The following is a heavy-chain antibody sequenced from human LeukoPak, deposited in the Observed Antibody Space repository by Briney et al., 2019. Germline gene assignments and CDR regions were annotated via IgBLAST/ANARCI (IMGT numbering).Heavy chain of an antibody. CDR1: GFTFSSYW. Sequence: GGSLRLSCAASGFTFSSYWMSWVRQASGKGLEWVANIKQDGSEKYYVDSVKGRFTISRDNAKNSLYLQMNSLRAEDTAVYYCARGEYCSSTSCYQFDYWGQGTLVTVSS. J-gene: IGHJ4*02. CDR2: IKQDGSEK. D-gene: IGHD2-2*01. CDR3: ARGEYCSSTSCYQFDY. V-gene: IGHV3-7*01.